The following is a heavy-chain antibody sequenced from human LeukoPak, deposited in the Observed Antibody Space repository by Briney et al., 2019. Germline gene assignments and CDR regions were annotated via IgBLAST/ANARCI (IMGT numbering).Heavy chain of an antibody. CDR2: LYYSGST. CDR1: GGSFSSSSYY. V-gene: IGHV4-39*01. J-gene: IGHJ3*02. CDR3: ARVPQLRYCSSTSCYTPHDAFDI. Sequence: TASETLSLTCAVSGGSFSSSSYYWGWIRQPPGKGLEWIGSLYYSGSTYYNPSLKSRVTISVDTSKNQFSLKLSSVTAADTAVYYCARVPQLRYCSSTSCYTPHDAFDIWGQGTMVTVSS. D-gene: IGHD2-2*02.